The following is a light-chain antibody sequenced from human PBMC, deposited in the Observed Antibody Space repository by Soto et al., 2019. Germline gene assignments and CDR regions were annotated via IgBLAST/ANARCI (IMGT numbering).Light chain of an antibody. CDR2: GAS. CDR3: QQYGSSPLT. V-gene: IGKV3-20*01. J-gene: IGKJ4*01. CDR1: QSVSRSY. Sequence: EIVLTQSPGTLSLSPGERATLSCRASQSVSRSYLAWYQQKPGQAPRLLIYGASNRATGITDRFSGSGSGPDFTLNTSRLEPEDFTVSSCQQYGSSPLTFGGGTKVEIK.